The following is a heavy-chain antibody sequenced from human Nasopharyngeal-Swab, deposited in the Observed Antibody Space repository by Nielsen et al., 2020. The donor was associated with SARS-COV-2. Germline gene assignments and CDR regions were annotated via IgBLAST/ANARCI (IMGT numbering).Heavy chain of an antibody. V-gene: IGHV1-69*01. CDR3: ARDAEGRDYYYYMDV. Sequence: WVRQALGQGLEWMGGIIPIFGTANYAQKFQGRVSITADESTRTAYMELTSLRSEDTAVYYCARDAEGRDYYYYMDVWGKGTTVTVSS. J-gene: IGHJ6*03. CDR2: IIPIFGTA.